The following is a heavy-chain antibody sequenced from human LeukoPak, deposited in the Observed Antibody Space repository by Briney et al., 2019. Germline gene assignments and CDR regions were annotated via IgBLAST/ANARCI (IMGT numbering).Heavy chain of an antibody. CDR2: TSYDGSRQ. CDR1: GFSFGSHA. Sequence: GRSLRLSCAASGFSFGSHAMHWVRQAPGKGLEWLVVTSYDGSRQYYADFVRGRFTVSRENSKNTLYLQMNSLTVDDTAIYYCARDWSEGSGSYIDYWGQGALVTVSS. D-gene: IGHD3-10*01. CDR3: ARDWSEGSGSYIDY. J-gene: IGHJ4*02. V-gene: IGHV3-30*01.